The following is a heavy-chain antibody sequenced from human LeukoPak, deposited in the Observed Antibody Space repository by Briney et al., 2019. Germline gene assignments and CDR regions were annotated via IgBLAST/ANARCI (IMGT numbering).Heavy chain of an antibody. Sequence: GGSLRLSCAASGFTFSSYEMNWVRQAPGKGLEWVSYISSSGSTIYYADSVKGRFTISRDNAKNSLYLQMNSLRAEDTAVYYCARVSWQLVFDYWGQGTLVTASS. J-gene: IGHJ4*02. CDR3: ARVSWQLVFDY. D-gene: IGHD6-6*01. CDR2: ISSSGSTI. V-gene: IGHV3-48*03. CDR1: GFTFSSYE.